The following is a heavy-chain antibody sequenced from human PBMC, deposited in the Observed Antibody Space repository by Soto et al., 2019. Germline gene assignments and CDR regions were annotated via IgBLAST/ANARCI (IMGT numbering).Heavy chain of an antibody. V-gene: IGHV3-48*01. CDR2: IRRTHTI. J-gene: IGHJ4*02. Sequence: DVQLVESGGGLVQPGGSLRLSCAASGFPLNTYSMNWDPQAPGKGLEWGSYIRRTHTIHYADSVRGRFTISRHNANNAHYLQRSLLRAEDTAFYFGTGDAHALDYWGQGTLVSVSS. CDR3: TGDAHALDY. CDR1: GFPLNTYS.